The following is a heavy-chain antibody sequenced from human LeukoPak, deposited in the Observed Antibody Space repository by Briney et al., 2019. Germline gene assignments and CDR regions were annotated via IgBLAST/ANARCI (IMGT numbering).Heavy chain of an antibody. CDR2: IIPIFGTA. CDR1: GYTFANYY. D-gene: IGHD5-24*01. J-gene: IGHJ4*02. Sequence: SVKVSCKASGYTFANYYMHWVRQAPGQGLEWMGGIIPIFGTANYAQKFQGRVTITADESTSTAYMELSSLRSEDTAVYYCARSRDGYNYFDYWGQGTLVTVSS. CDR3: ARSRDGYNYFDY. V-gene: IGHV1-69*13.